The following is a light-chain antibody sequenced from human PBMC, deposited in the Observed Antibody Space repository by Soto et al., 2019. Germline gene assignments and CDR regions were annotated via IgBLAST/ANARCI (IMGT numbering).Light chain of an antibody. CDR2: AAS. Sequence: AIRMTQSPSSLSASTGDRVTISCRASQGIRNYLAWYQQKPGKAPKLLINAASSVQSGVPSRFSGSGSGTDFTLTISSLQPEDVATYYCQKCKIAPFTFGGGTKVDI. V-gene: IGKV1-8*01. CDR3: QKCKIAPFT. J-gene: IGKJ4*01. CDR1: QGIRNY.